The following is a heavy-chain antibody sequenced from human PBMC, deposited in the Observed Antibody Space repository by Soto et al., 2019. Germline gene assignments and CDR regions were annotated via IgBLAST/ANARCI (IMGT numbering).Heavy chain of an antibody. D-gene: IGHD3-22*01. CDR3: AKDRRAYYDSSGLTFDY. V-gene: IGHV3-30*18. CDR2: ISYDGSNK. Sequence: GGSLRLSCAASGFTFSSYGMHWVRQAPGKGLEWVAVISYDGSNKYYADSVKGRFTISRDNSKNTLYLQMNSLRAEDTAVYYCAKDRRAYYDSSGLTFDYWGQGTLVTVSS. J-gene: IGHJ4*02. CDR1: GFTFSSYG.